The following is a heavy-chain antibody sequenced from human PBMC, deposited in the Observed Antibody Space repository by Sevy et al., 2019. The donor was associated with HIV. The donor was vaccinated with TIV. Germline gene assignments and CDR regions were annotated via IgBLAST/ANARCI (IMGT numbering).Heavy chain of an antibody. CDR1: GFTFSRYW. CDR2: IKDDGSRA. Sequence: GGSLRLSCAASGFTFSRYWMHWVRQAPGKGLMWVSHIKDDGSRAFLADSVKGRFTISRDNAKNTLYLQMNSLRAEDTAIYYCARGKLGASTTYLDLDYWGLGTLVTVSS. J-gene: IGHJ4*02. D-gene: IGHD1-26*01. CDR3: ARGKLGASTTYLDLDY. V-gene: IGHV3-74*01.